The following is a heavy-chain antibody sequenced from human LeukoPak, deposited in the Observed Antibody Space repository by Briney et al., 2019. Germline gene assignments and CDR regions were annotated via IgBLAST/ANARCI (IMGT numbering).Heavy chain of an antibody. CDR2: ISSPGGAT. D-gene: IGHD6-19*01. J-gene: IGHJ3*02. CDR1: GFTFSNYA. V-gene: IGHV3-23*01. Sequence: PGGSLRLSCAASGFTFSNYAMSWVRQAPGKGLEWVSTISSPGGATFYADSVKGRFTISRDNSKNTLYLQMNSLRVEDTAVYYCAKEEYSSVRGAFGIWGQGTMVTVSS. CDR3: AKEEYSSVRGAFGI.